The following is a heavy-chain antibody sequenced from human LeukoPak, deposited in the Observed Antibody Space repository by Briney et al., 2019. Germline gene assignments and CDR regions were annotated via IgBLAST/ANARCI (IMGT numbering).Heavy chain of an antibody. CDR2: IWYDGSNK. D-gene: IGHD4-17*01. J-gene: IGHJ6*03. CDR3: AKSYGDFGYYYYYYMDV. Sequence: AGGSLRLSCAASGFTFSSYGMHWVRQAPGKGLEGVAVIWYDGSNKYYADSVKGRFTISRDNSKNTLYLQMNSLRAEDTAVYYCAKSYGDFGYYYYYYMDVWGKGTTVTVSS. V-gene: IGHV3-33*06. CDR1: GFTFSSYG.